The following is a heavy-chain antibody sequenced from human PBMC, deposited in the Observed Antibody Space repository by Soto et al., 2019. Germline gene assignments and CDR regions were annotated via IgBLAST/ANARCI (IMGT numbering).Heavy chain of an antibody. J-gene: IGHJ5*02. CDR1: GGSISRYY. Sequence: QVQLQESGPGVVKASETLSLTCSVSGGSISRYYWSWIRQPPGKGLEWIGYAYYSGDTGYNPSLQSRVTMAVDTSKKQVSLKLTSVTAADTAVYYCARDRSTYGGGGTGEVKENWFDPWGQGALVTVSS. D-gene: IGHD2-8*01. V-gene: IGHV4-59*01. CDR3: ARDRSTYGGGGTGEVKENWFDP. CDR2: AYYSGDT.